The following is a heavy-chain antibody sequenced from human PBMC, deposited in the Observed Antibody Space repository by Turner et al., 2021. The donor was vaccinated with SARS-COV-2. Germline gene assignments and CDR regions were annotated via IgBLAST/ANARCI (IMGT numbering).Heavy chain of an antibody. J-gene: IGHJ6*02. CDR3: ARDHRPVVVPAAKRAGSYYYGMDV. CDR2: ITWNSGSI. V-gene: IGHV3-9*01. Sequence: VQLVESGGGLVQPGRSLRLSCAASGFTFDDYAMYWVRQAPGKGLEWVSGITWNSGSIGYADSVKGRFTISRDNAKNSLYLQMNSLRAEDTAVYYCARDHRPVVVPAAKRAGSYYYGMDVWGQGTTVTVSS. CDR1: GFTFDDYA. D-gene: IGHD2-2*01.